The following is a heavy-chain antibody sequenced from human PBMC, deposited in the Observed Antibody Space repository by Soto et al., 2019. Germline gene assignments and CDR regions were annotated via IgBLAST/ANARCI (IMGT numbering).Heavy chain of an antibody. CDR3: ARGSTIGRGAPSWFAP. CDR1: GGTFSRYT. V-gene: IGHV1-69*02. J-gene: IGHJ5*02. D-gene: IGHD3-10*01. Sequence: QVQLVQSGAEVKKPGSSVKVSCKASGGTFSRYTINWVRQAPGQGLEWMGRIIPIAAIANYTQKLQGRVTITVDKSSTTAYMELRSLRSDDTAVYYWARGSTIGRGAPSWFAPWGQGTLVTVSP. CDR2: IIPIAAIA.